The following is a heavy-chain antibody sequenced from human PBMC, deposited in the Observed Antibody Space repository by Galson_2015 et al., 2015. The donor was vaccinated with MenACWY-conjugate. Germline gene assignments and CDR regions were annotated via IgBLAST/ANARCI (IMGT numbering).Heavy chain of an antibody. J-gene: IGHJ6*02. CDR1: GLTVSSNY. CDR3: ARDRRFSSRGVVTSSRMDV. Sequence: SLRLSCAASGLTVSSNYMSWVRQAPGKGLEWVSIIYSGGNTYYADSVKGRFTISRDNSKNTLYLQMNSLRAEDTAVYYCARDRRFSSRGVVTSSRMDVWGQGTRSPSP. V-gene: IGHV3-53*01. CDR2: IYSGGNT. D-gene: IGHD3-10*01.